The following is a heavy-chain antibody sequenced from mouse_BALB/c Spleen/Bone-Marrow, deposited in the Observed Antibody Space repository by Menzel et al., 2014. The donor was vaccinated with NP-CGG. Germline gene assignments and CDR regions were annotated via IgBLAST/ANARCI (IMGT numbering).Heavy chain of an antibody. Sequence: VQLVESGAELMKPGASVKISCKATGYTFSSYWIERVKQRPGHGLEWIGEILPGSGSTNYYEKFKGKATFTAGTSSNTAYMQLSSLTSEDSAIYYRSREDGSHVGFSYLGQGTLVTVSA. CDR3: SREDGSHVGFSY. V-gene: IGHV1-9*01. CDR1: GYTFSSYW. CDR2: ILPGSGST. J-gene: IGHJ3*01. D-gene: IGHD1-1*02.